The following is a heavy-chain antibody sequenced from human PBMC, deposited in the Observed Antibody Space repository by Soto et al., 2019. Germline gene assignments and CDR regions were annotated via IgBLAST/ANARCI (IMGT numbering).Heavy chain of an antibody. D-gene: IGHD3-10*01. CDR1: GYTFSNYG. Sequence: QVQLVQSGAEVKKPGASVKVSCKASGYTFSNYGITWVRQAPGQGLEWMGWISAYIGNTNYAQNLQGRVTMTTDTSTSTAYMGLRSLRSDDTAVYYCARTNTMVTPFDYWGQGTLVTVSS. CDR3: ARTNTMVTPFDY. CDR2: ISAYIGNT. V-gene: IGHV1-18*01. J-gene: IGHJ4*02.